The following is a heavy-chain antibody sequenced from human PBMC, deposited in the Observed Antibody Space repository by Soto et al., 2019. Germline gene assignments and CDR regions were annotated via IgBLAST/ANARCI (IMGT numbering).Heavy chain of an antibody. J-gene: IGHJ6*02. Sequence: SVKVSCKASGGTFSSYAISWVRQAPGQGLEWMGGIIPIFGTANYAQKFQGRVTITADESTSTAYMELSSLRSEDTAVYYCARAPVATISSYYYYYGMDVWGQGTTVTAP. D-gene: IGHD5-12*01. V-gene: IGHV1-69*13. CDR3: ARAPVATISSYYYYYGMDV. CDR1: GGTFSSYA. CDR2: IIPIFGTA.